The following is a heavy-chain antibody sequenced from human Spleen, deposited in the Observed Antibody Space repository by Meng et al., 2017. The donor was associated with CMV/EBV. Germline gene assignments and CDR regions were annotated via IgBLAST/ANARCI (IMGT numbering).Heavy chain of an antibody. CDR1: VSSNSAA. V-gene: IGHV6-1*01. J-gene: IGHJ4*02. CDR3: ARGFKGYSSSSPSDY. CDR2: TYYRSKWYN. D-gene: IGHD6-13*01. Sequence: VSSNSAAWNWIRQSPSRGLEWLGRTYYRSKWYNDYAVSVKSRITINPDTSKNQFSLKLSSVTAADTAVYYCARGFKGYSSSSPSDYWGQGTLVTVSS.